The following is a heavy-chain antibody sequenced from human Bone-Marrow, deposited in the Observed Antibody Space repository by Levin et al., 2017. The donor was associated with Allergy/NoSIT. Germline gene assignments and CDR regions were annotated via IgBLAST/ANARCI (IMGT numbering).Heavy chain of an antibody. V-gene: IGHV3-33*01. CDR3: ARGNKAGYCSGGSCYGEYYYYYYMDV. J-gene: IGHJ6*03. CDR2: IWYDGSNK. Sequence: GGSLRLSCAASGFTFSSYGMHWVRQAPGKGLEWVAVIWYDGSNKYYADSVKGRFTISRDNSKNTLYLQMNSLRAEDTAVYYCARGNKAGYCSGGSCYGEYYYYYYMDVWGKGTTVTVSS. D-gene: IGHD2-15*01. CDR1: GFTFSSYG.